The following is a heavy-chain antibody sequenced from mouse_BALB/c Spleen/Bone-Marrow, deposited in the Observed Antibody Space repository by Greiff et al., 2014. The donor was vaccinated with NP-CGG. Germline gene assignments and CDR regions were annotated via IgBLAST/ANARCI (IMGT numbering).Heavy chain of an antibody. CDR3: ARGGDFITSAFDY. V-gene: IGHV2-9*02. Sequence: QVQLKESGPGLVAPSQSLSITCTVSGFSLTSSGVHWVRQPPGKGLEWLGVIWAGGSTNYNSALMSRLGISKDNSKSQVFLKMNSLQTDDTAMYYCARGGDFITSAFDYWGQGTTLTVSS. D-gene: IGHD1-2*01. CDR2: IWAGGST. J-gene: IGHJ2*01. CDR1: GFSLTSSG.